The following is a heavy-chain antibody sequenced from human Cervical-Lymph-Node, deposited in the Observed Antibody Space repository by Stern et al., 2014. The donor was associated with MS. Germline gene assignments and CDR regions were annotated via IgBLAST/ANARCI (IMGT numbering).Heavy chain of an antibody. CDR3: ARGTNYDILPGYLVDP. D-gene: IGHD3-9*01. CDR2: ISPYNGNT. V-gene: IGHV1-18*01. Sequence: QDQLVQSGAEVKKPGASVKVSCKASGYTFISYGITWVRQAPGQGLEWMGWISPYNGNTNYAQKLQGRVTMTTDTSTSTAYMELRSLRSDDTAVYYCARGTNYDILPGYLVDPWGQGTLVTVSS. CDR1: GYTFISYG. J-gene: IGHJ5*02.